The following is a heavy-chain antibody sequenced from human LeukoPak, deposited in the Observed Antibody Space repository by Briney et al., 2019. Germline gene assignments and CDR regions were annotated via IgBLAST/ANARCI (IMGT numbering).Heavy chain of an antibody. CDR2: IYYSGST. CDR1: GGSISSYY. Sequence: SETLSLTCTVSGGSISSYYWSWIRQPPGKGLEWIGYIYYSGSTNYNPSLKSRVTISVDTSKNQFSLKLSSVTAADTAVYYCARARCSSCSFYYWGQGTLVTVSS. J-gene: IGHJ4*02. CDR3: ARARCSSCSFYY. V-gene: IGHV4-59*01. D-gene: IGHD6-13*01.